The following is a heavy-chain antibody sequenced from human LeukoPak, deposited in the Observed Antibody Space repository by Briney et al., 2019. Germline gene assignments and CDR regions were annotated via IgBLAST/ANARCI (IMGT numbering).Heavy chain of an antibody. CDR2: IKEDGSAQ. D-gene: IGHD3-22*01. CDR1: GFTFSRSW. J-gene: IGHJ4*02. V-gene: IGHV3-7*05. Sequence: GGSLRLSCADSGFTFSRSWMTWVRQAPGKGLEWVANIKEDGSAQNYVDSVKGRFTISRDNAKNTLDLEMKSLRAEDTAVYYCARDAGYDRFDYWGQGTLVTVSS. CDR3: ARDAGYDRFDY.